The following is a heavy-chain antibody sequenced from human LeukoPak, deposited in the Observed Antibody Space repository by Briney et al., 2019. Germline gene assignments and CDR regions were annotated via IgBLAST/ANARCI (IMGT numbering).Heavy chain of an antibody. D-gene: IGHD2-2*02. J-gene: IGHJ6*02. CDR1: GFTVSSNY. Sequence: GGSLRLSCAASGFTVSSNYMRWVRQAPGKGLEWVSVSYSGGSTYYADSVKGRFTISRDNSKNTLYLQMNSLRAEDTAVYYCARDNRYCSSTSCYTRNYYYYGMDVWGQGTTVTVSS. CDR3: ARDNRYCSSTSCYTRNYYYYGMDV. CDR2: SYSGGST. V-gene: IGHV3-66*01.